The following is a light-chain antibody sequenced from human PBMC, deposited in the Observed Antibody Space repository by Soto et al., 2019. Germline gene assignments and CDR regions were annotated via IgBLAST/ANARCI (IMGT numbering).Light chain of an antibody. CDR3: QQRTDRPPWT. J-gene: IGKJ1*01. Sequence: EIVLTQSPATLSLSPGDRATLSCRASQSIGLAIAWYQHKPGQAPRLLIFDASQRATGIPARFRGSGSGTDFTLSNSSLEPEDFAVYYCQQRTDRPPWTFGQGTKVDIK. CDR2: DAS. CDR1: QSIGLA. V-gene: IGKV3-11*01.